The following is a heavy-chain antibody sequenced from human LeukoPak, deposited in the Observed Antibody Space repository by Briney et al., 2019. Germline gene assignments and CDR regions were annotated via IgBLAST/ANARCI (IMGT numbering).Heavy chain of an antibody. CDR1: GYPFTSYG. J-gene: IGHJ4*02. V-gene: IGHV1-18*01. Sequence: ASVKVSCKASGYPFTSYGVSWVRQAPGQGLEWMGWISAYNGNTHYAQKLQGRVTMTTDTSTSTAYMELRGLRSDDTAVYYCAREGIQLWLDSSYWGQGTLVTVSS. CDR2: ISAYNGNT. CDR3: AREGIQLWLDSSY. D-gene: IGHD5-18*01.